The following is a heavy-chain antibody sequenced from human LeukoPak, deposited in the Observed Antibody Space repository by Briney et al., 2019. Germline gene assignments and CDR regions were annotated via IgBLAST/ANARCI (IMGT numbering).Heavy chain of an antibody. CDR2: IKSKTDGGTI. D-gene: IGHD1-26*01. Sequence: GGSLRLSCAASGITFSNAWMTWVRQAPGKGLEWVGRIKSKTDGGTIDYAAPVQGRFTISRDDSKKTLYLQMNSLKTEGTGVYYCTSSGSSGAGDFDFWGQGTLVTVSS. CDR1: GITFSNAW. V-gene: IGHV3-15*01. CDR3: TSSGSSGAGDFDF. J-gene: IGHJ4*02.